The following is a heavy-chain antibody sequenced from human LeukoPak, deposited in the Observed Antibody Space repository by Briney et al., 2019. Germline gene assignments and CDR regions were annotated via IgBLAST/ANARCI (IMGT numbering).Heavy chain of an antibody. D-gene: IGHD6-13*01. CDR1: GFTLSNYW. Sequence: GSLRLSCATSGFTLSNYWMSWVRQAPGKGLEWVANIKQDGSEKYYVDSVKGRFTTSRDNAKNSLHLQMNSLRAEDTAVYYCARWGTYSSSWLGTFDIWGQGTMVTVSS. J-gene: IGHJ3*02. V-gene: IGHV3-7*05. CDR2: IKQDGSEK. CDR3: ARWGTYSSSWLGTFDI.